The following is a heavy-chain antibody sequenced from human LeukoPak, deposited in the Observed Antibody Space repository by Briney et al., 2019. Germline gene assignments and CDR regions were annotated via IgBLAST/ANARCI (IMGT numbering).Heavy chain of an antibody. D-gene: IGHD2-2*01. CDR3: ERRVVPAVSVSRHGRAVRVWYFDL. J-gene: IGHJ2*01. CDR1: GFTFSSYS. V-gene: IGHV3-48*04. CDR2: GSSSCSTI. Sequence: GGSLRLSCAASGFTFSSYSMNWSRKAQGKGLGRGSYGSSSCSTIYYADSVKGRITISRDNAKNSRYLQLNRRRAEDTAVSYCERRVVPAVSVSRHGRAVRVWYFDLWGRGTLVTVSS.